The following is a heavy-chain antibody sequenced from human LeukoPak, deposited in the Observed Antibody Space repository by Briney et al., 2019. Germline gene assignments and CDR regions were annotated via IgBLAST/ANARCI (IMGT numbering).Heavy chain of an antibody. Sequence: SQTLSLTCTVSGGSISSGDYYWSCIPQPPGKGLEWIGYIYYSGSTYYNPSLKSRVTISVDTSKNQFSLKLNSVTAADTAVYYCARTGGTIDYWGQGTLVTVSS. CDR3: ARTGGTIDY. CDR2: IYYSGST. CDR1: GGSISSGDYY. D-gene: IGHD2-8*02. J-gene: IGHJ4*02. V-gene: IGHV4-30-4*01.